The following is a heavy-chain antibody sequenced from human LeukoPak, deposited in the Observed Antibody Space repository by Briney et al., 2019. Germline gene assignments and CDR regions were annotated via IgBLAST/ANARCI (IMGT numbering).Heavy chain of an antibody. Sequence: ASVKVSCKASGYTFPGYYMHWVRQAPGQGLEWMGWINPKSGGTNYAQKFQGRVTMTRDTSISTAYMELSRLRSDDTAVYYCAREPPYYILTGYHFDYWGQGTLVTVSS. CDR3: AREPPYYILTGYHFDY. CDR2: INPKSGGT. D-gene: IGHD3-9*01. CDR1: GYTFPGYY. J-gene: IGHJ4*02. V-gene: IGHV1-2*02.